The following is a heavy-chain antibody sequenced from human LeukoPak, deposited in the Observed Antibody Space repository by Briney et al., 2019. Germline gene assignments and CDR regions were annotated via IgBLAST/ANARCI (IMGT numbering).Heavy chain of an antibody. CDR1: GGSISSGGYS. J-gene: IGHJ4*02. V-gene: IGHV4-30-2*01. CDR3: ARVGSVAEVDY. D-gene: IGHD6-19*01. CDR2: IYHSGST. Sequence: SQTLSLTCAVSGGSISSGGYSWSWIRQPPGKGLEWNGYIYHSGSTYYNPSLKSRVTISVDKSKNQFSLKLSSVTAADTAVYYCARVGSVAEVDYWGQGTLATVSS.